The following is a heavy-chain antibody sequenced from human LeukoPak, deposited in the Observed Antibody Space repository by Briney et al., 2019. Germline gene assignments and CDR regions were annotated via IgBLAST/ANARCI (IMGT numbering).Heavy chain of an antibody. Sequence: SETLSLTCTVSGGSISCYYWSWIGQPAGKGLEWIGRIYTSGSTNYNPSLKSRVTMSVDTSKNQFSLKLSSVTAADTAVYYCTRDRVGTITFDPWGQGTLVTVSS. CDR3: TRDRVGTITFDP. D-gene: IGHD1-7*01. CDR2: IYTSGST. CDR1: GGSISCYY. V-gene: IGHV4-4*07. J-gene: IGHJ5*02.